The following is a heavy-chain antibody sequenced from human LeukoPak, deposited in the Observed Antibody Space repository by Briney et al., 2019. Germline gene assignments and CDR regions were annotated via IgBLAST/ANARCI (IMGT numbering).Heavy chain of an antibody. CDR1: GFTFSSYA. D-gene: IGHD5-18*01. Sequence: GGSLRLSCAASGFTFSSYAMGWVRQAPGKGLELVSAITASGGNTYYADSVKGRFTISRDNSKNTLYLQVNSLRAEDTAVYYCANGNGYSYGRYYFDYWGQGTLVTVSS. J-gene: IGHJ4*02. CDR3: ANGNGYSYGRYYFDY. CDR2: ITASGGNT. V-gene: IGHV3-23*01.